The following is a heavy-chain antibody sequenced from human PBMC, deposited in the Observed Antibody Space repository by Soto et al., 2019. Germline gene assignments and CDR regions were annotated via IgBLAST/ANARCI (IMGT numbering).Heavy chain of an antibody. CDR2: IYYSGST. CDR3: AREGGGYCSGGSCQVDY. D-gene: IGHD2-15*01. Sequence: PSETLSLTCTITGASISSRSYYWGWIRQPPGKGLEWIGSIYYSGSTYYNPSLKSRVTISVDTSKNQFSLKLSSVTAADTAVYYCAREGGGYCSGGSCQVDYWGQGTLVTVS. CDR1: GASISSRSYY. V-gene: IGHV4-39*02. J-gene: IGHJ4*02.